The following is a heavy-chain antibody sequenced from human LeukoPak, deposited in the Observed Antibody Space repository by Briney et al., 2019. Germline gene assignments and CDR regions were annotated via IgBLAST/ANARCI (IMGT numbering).Heavy chain of an antibody. J-gene: IGHJ4*02. V-gene: IGHV4-4*02. D-gene: IGHD3-3*01. Sequence: SETLSLTCAVSGGSISSSNWWSWVRQPPGKGLEWIGEIYHSGSTNYNPSLKSRVTISVDKSKNQFSLKLSSVTAADTAVYYCARAYYDFWSGYNFGYWGQGTLVTVSS. CDR2: IYHSGST. CDR3: ARAYYDFWSGYNFGY. CDR1: GGSISSSNW.